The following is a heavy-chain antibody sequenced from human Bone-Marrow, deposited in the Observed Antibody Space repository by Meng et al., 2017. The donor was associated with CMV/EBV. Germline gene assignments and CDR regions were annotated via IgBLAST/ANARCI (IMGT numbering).Heavy chain of an antibody. CDR1: GFSFSSFA. J-gene: IGHJ5*02. V-gene: IGHV3-33*06. Sequence: GESLKISCAASGFSFSSFAMHWVRQAPGKGLEWVAVIWYDGSNKYYADSVKGRFTISRDNSKNTLYLQMNSLRAEDTAVYYCAKDVWYSSGCGSWGQGTLVTGSS. D-gene: IGHD6-19*01. CDR3: AKDVWYSSGCGS. CDR2: IWYDGSNK.